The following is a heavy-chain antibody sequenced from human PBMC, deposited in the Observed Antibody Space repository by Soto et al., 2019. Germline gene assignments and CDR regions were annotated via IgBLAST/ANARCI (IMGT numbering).Heavy chain of an antibody. CDR2: IFPGDSDT. Sequence: PGESLKISCKGSGYNFANYWIGWVRQMPGKGLEWIGMIFPGDSDTKNSPSLQGQITMSVDKSDSSAYLQWRSLKASDTAMYYCAAGYTTGPAAFDIWGQGTMVTVSS. CDR1: GYNFANYW. CDR3: AAGYTTGPAAFDI. V-gene: IGHV5-51*01. J-gene: IGHJ3*02. D-gene: IGHD6-13*01.